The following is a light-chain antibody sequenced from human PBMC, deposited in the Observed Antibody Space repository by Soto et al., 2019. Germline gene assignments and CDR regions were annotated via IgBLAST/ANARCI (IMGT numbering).Light chain of an antibody. CDR1: QSVSSY. CDR2: DAS. Sequence: EIVLTQSPATLSLSPGERATLSCRASQSVSSYLAWYQQKPGQAPRLLIYDASNRATGIPARFSGSGSGTDFTLTISSREPEDVAGYYCQQRSNWPPSVTFGQGTRLEIK. CDR3: QQRSNWPPSVT. V-gene: IGKV3-11*01. J-gene: IGKJ5*01.